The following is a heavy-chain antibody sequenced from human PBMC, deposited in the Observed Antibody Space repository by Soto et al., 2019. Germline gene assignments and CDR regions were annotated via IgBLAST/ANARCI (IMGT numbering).Heavy chain of an antibody. CDR1: GGSISSSTYY. V-gene: IGHV4-39*01. Sequence: PSETLSLTCTVSGGSISSSTYYWGWIRQPPGKGLEWIGSIYNSESTYYNPSLKSRVTISVDTSKNQFSLKLSSVTAADTAVYFCATLRGLGVVSPYFDYWGQGLMVTVSS. CDR3: ATLRGLGVVSPYFDY. D-gene: IGHD3-10*01. CDR2: IYNSEST. J-gene: IGHJ4*02.